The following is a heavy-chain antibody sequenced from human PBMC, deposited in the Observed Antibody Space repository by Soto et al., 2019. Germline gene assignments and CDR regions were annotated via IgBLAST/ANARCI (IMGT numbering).Heavy chain of an antibody. D-gene: IGHD3-16*01. Sequence: QVQLVQSGAEVKKPGASVKVSCKASGYTFTNFGISWVRQAPGQGLEWRGWISAYNGNTNYAQKFQGRATMATDTSTSAAYMEVRSLGFDDTAVYYCARGGTPLDYWGQGTLVSVSS. J-gene: IGHJ4*02. V-gene: IGHV1-18*01. CDR1: GYTFTNFG. CDR3: ARGGTPLDY. CDR2: ISAYNGNT.